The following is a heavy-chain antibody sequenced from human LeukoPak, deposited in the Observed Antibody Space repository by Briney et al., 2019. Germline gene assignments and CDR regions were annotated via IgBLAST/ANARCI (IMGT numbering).Heavy chain of an antibody. D-gene: IGHD5-24*01. CDR2: INPNSGGT. V-gene: IGHV1-2*02. Sequence: ASVKVSCKASGYTFTGYYMHWVRQAPGQGLEWMGWINPNSGGTNYAQKFQGRVTMTSDTSISTAYMELSRLRSDDTAVYYCARGGRRDGYNKDAFDIWGQGTMVTVSS. CDR3: ARGGRRDGYNKDAFDI. J-gene: IGHJ3*02. CDR1: GYTFTGYY.